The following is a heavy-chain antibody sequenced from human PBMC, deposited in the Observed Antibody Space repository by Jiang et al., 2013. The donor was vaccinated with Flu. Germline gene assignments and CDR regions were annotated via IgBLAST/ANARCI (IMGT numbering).Heavy chain of an antibody. CDR1: GGSFSGYY. J-gene: IGHJ2*01. Sequence: LLKPSETLSLTCAVYGGSFSGYYWSWIRQPPGKGLEWIGEINHSGSTNYNPSLKSRVTISVDTSKNQFSLKLSSVTAADTAVYYCARSPRRGLQTWYFDLWGRGTLVTVSS. CDR2: INHSGST. CDR3: ARSPRRGLQTWYFDL. V-gene: IGHV4-34*01. D-gene: IGHD5-18*01.